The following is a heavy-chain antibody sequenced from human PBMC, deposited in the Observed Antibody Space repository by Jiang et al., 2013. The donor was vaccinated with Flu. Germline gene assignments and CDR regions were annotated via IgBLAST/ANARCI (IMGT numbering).Heavy chain of an antibody. CDR1: GGSISSSSYY. CDR3: ARSYYDFWSGFGGDFDY. CDR2: IYYSGST. J-gene: IGHJ4*02. Sequence: LLKPSETLSLTCTVSGGSISSSSYYWGWIRQPPGKGLEWIGSIYYSGSTYYNPSLKSRVTISVDTSKNQFSLKLSSVTAADTAVYYCARSYYDFWSGFGGDFDYWGQGTLVTVSS. V-gene: IGHV4-39*01. D-gene: IGHD3-3*01.